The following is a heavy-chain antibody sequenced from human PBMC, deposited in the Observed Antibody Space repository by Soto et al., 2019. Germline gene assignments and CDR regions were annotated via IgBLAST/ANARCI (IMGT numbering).Heavy chain of an antibody. V-gene: IGHV3-30*03. CDR1: GFTFSSYG. CDR2: ISYDGSNK. D-gene: IGHD2-8*01. Sequence: GGSLRLSCAASGFTFSSYGMHWVRQAPGKGLEWVAVISYDGSNKYYADSVKGRFTISRDNSKNTLYLQMNSLRAEDTAVYYCARSVGYCTNGVCYTVYYYYGMDVWGQGTTVTVSS. J-gene: IGHJ6*02. CDR3: ARSVGYCTNGVCYTVYYYYGMDV.